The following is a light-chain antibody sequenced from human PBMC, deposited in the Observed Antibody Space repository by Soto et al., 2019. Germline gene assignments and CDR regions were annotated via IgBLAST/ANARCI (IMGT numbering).Light chain of an antibody. CDR3: QKYNDFPWT. Sequence: DIQMTQSPSSLSASVGDRVTITCRASQGVSNHLALYQQKPGKVPKILIYAASTLQSGVSPRFSASGSGTDFTLTISSLQPEDVATYYCQKYNDFPWTFGQGTKVDIK. CDR1: QGVSNH. V-gene: IGKV1-27*01. J-gene: IGKJ1*01. CDR2: AAS.